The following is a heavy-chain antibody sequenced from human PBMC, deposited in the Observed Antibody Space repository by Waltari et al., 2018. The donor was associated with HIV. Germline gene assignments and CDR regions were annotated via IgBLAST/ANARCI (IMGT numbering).Heavy chain of an antibody. D-gene: IGHD6-13*01. Sequence: EVQLVESGGGLVQPGGSLRLSCAASGFTFSSYSMNWVRQAPGKGLEGVSYIRGTSSTIYYADSLKGRFTISRDNAKNALYLQMNSLRAEDTAVYYCARGSFDGRSPFDYWGQGTLVTVSS. CDR3: ARGSFDGRSPFDY. CDR1: GFTFSSYS. CDR2: IRGTSSTI. J-gene: IGHJ4*02. V-gene: IGHV3-48*01.